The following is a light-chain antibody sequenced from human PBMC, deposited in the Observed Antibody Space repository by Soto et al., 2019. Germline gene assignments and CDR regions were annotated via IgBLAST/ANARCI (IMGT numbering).Light chain of an antibody. Sequence: EMVMTQSPATLSVSPGERATLSCRASQSVSSNLAWYQQKPGQAPRLLIYGASTRATGIPARFSGSGSGTEFPLTISSLQSEDFAFYYCQQYNNWPRTFGQGTKVEIK. J-gene: IGKJ1*01. CDR2: GAS. CDR3: QQYNNWPRT. CDR1: QSVSSN. V-gene: IGKV3-15*01.